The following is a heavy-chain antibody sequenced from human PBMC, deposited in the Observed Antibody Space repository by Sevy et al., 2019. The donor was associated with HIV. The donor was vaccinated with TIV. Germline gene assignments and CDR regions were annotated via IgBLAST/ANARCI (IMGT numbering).Heavy chain of an antibody. V-gene: IGHV1-24*01. D-gene: IGHD3-10*01. Sequence: ASVKVSCKVSGYTLTELSMHWVRQAPGKGLEWMGGFDPEDGETIYAQKFQGTVTMTEDTSTDTAYMELSSLRSEDTAVYYCATGKPYYYGSGSYYYFDYWGQGTLVTVSS. CDR1: GYTLTELS. CDR3: ATGKPYYYGSGSYYYFDY. J-gene: IGHJ4*02. CDR2: FDPEDGET.